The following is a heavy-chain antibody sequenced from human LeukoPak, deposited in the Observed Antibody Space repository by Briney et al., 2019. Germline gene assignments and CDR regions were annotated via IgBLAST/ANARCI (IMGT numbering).Heavy chain of an antibody. CDR3: ARGPVNDY. D-gene: IGHD4-17*01. Sequence: SETLSLTCAVYGGSLSGYYWSWIRQPPGKGLEWIGEINHSGSTNYNPSLKSRVTISVDTSKNQFSLKLSSVTAADTAVYYCARGPVNDYWGQGTLVTVSS. CDR2: INHSGST. J-gene: IGHJ4*02. V-gene: IGHV4-34*01. CDR1: GGSLSGYY.